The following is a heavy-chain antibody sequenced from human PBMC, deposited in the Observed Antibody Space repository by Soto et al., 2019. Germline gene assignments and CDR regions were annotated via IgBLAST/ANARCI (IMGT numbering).Heavy chain of an antibody. CDR2: FDPEEGET. CDR3: ATGGLMGIDRIVVELQVLDI. V-gene: IGHV1-24*01. Sequence: KKLEWMGGFDPEEGETIYAQKFQGRVTMTEDTSTDTAYMELSSLRSEDTAVYYCATGGLMGIDRIVVELQVLDIWRKRTMVT. J-gene: IGHJ3*02. D-gene: IGHD3-22*01.